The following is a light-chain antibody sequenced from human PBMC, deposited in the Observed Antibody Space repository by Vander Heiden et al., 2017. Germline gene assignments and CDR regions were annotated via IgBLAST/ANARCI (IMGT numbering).Light chain of an antibody. CDR3: AAWDDNLNGVI. CDR2: SDS. V-gene: IGLV1-44*01. Sequence: QSVLTQPPSASGTPGQRVLVSCSGGGSNIGGNTVNWYQHLPGTAPKLLIYSDSQRPSGVLDRFSASKSGTSASLAISGLQSEDESDYYCAAWDDNLNGVIFGGGTKLTVL. CDR1: GSNIGGNT. J-gene: IGLJ2*01.